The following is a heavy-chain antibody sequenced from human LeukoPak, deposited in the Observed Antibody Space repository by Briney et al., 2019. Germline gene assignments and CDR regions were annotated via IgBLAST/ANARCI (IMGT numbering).Heavy chain of an antibody. V-gene: IGHV4-39*01. CDR1: GGSISSSRYY. CDR3: ARLDIVVVPAAIGAGAFDI. Sequence: PSESLSLTCTVSGGSISSSRYYWGWIRQPPGKGLEWIGSIYYSGSTYYNPSLKSRVTISVDTSKNQFSLKLSSVTAADTAVYYCARLDIVVVPAAIGAGAFDIWGQGTMVTVSS. CDR2: IYYSGST. D-gene: IGHD2-2*02. J-gene: IGHJ3*02.